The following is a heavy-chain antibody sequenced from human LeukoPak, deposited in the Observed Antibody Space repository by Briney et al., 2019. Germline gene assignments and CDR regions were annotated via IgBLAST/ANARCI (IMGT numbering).Heavy chain of an antibody. CDR3: ARRCSSTSCPFDY. D-gene: IGHD2-2*01. Sequence: PGGSLRLSCAASGFTFSSYSMNWVRQAPGKGLEWVSSISSSSSYIYYADSVKGRFTISRDNAKNLLYLQMNSLRAEDTAVYYCARRCSSTSCPFDYWGQGTLVTVSS. J-gene: IGHJ4*02. CDR1: GFTFSSYS. V-gene: IGHV3-21*01. CDR2: ISSSSSYI.